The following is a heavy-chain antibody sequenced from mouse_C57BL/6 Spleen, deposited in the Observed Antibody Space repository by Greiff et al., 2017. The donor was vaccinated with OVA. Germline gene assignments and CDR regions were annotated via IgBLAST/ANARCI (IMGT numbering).Heavy chain of an antibody. V-gene: IGHV1-50*01. D-gene: IGHD2-5*01. CDR2: IDPSDSYT. Sequence: QVQLQQPGAELVKPGASVKLSCKASGYTFTSYWMQWVKQRPGQGLEWIGEIDPSDSYTNYNQKFKGKATLTVDTSSSTAYMQLSSLTSEDSAVYYCARKVYSIYWYCDVWGTGTTVTVSS. CDR1: GYTFTSYW. CDR3: ARKVYSIYWYCDV. J-gene: IGHJ1*03.